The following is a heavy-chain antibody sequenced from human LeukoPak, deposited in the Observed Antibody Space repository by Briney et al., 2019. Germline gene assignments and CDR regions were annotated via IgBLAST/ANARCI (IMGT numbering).Heavy chain of an antibody. V-gene: IGHV1-2*02. CDR3: ARGPNTGAFDA. Sequence: ASVKVSCKASGYTFSDYYMYWWRQAPGQRLEWLGWINPKSGDTNFAQNFQGRVTMTRDTSISTAYMELSSLTSDDRAVYYCARGPNTGAFDAWGQGTLVTVSS. CDR1: GYTFSDYY. D-gene: IGHD7-27*01. J-gene: IGHJ4*02. CDR2: INPKSGDT.